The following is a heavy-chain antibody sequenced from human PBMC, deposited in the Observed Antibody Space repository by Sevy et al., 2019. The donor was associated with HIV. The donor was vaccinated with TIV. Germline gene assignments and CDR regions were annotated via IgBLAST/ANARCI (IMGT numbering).Heavy chain of an antibody. Sequence: GGSLRLSCSASGFTFSSYAMHWVRQAPGKGLEYVSAISSNGGSTYYADSVKGRFTISRDNSKNTLYLQMSSLRAEDTAVYYCRTVYSSSCNYFDYWGQGTLVTVSS. CDR2: ISSNGGST. V-gene: IGHV3-64D*06. D-gene: IGHD6-13*01. J-gene: IGHJ4*02. CDR1: GFTFSSYA. CDR3: RTVYSSSCNYFDY.